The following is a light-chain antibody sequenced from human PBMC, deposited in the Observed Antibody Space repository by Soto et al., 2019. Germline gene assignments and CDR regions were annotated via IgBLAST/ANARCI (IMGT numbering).Light chain of an antibody. CDR2: EGS. CDR1: GSDVGNYNL. V-gene: IGLV2-23*01. Sequence: QSALTQPASLSGSPGQSITISCTGTGSDVGNYNLVSWYQQHPGKAPKVMIYEGSKRPSGVSHRFSGSKSGNTASLTISGLQAEYDADYYCCSFASSSTYVFGTGTKLTVL. J-gene: IGLJ1*01. CDR3: CSFASSSTYV.